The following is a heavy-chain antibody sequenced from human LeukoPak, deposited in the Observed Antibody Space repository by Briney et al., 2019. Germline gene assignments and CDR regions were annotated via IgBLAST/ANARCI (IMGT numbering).Heavy chain of an antibody. CDR1: GYTFTSYD. CDR2: INTNTGNP. D-gene: IGHD2-15*01. J-gene: IGHJ4*02. Sequence: ASVKVSCKASGYTFTSYDINWVRQATGQGLEWMGWINTNTGNPTYAQGFTGRFVFSLDTSVSTAYLQISSLKAEDTAVYYCATERSGPLAYWGQGTLVTVSS. CDR3: ATERSGPLAY. V-gene: IGHV7-4-1*02.